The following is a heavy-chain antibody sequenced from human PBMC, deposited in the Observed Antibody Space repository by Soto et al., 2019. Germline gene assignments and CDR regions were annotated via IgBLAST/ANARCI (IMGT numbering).Heavy chain of an antibody. CDR3: AGVFGDFAFDAFDI. D-gene: IGHD4-17*01. CDR2: IYSAGNT. J-gene: IGHJ3*02. CDR1: GFTVSTNF. V-gene: IGHV3-53*01. Sequence: LRLSCAASGFTVSTNFLSWVRQAPGKGLEWVSFIYSAGNTYYADSVKGRFTISRDNSKNTLYLQMNSLRAEDTAVYYCAGVFGDFAFDAFDIWGQGTMVTVSS.